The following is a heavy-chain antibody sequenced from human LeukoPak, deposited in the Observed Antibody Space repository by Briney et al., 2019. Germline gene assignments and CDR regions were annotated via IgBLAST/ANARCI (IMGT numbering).Heavy chain of an antibody. J-gene: IGHJ4*02. Sequence: ASVKVSCKASGYTFTSHDINWVRQATGQGLEWMGWMNPNSGNTGYAQKFQGRVTITRNNSISTVYMELSSLRSEDTAVYYCARDHGRYYGSGSYYNFDYWGQGTLATVSS. CDR3: ARDHGRYYGSGSYYNFDY. D-gene: IGHD3-10*01. V-gene: IGHV1-8*03. CDR1: GYTFTSHD. CDR2: MNPNSGNT.